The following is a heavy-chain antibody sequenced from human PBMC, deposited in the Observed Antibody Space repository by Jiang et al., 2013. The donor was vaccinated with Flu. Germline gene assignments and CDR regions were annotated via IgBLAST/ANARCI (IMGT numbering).Heavy chain of an antibody. CDR3: ARGRSNIYGGDWLGPPDWYFDL. D-gene: IGHD2-21*02. Sequence: SGLVKPSPDPCPSPALSLVAPSAVVVTPGAGSGSHXEGPGWIGYIYHSGSTYYNPSLKSRVTISVDRSKNQFSLKLSSVTAADTAVYYCARGRSNIYGGDWLGPPDWYFDLWGRGTLVTVSS. V-gene: IGHV4-30-2*01. J-gene: IGHJ2*01. CDR1: VAPSAVVVTP. CDR2: IYHSGST.